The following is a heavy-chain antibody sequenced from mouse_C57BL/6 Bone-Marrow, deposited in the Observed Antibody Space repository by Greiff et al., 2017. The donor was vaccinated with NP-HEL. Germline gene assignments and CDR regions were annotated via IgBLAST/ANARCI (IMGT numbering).Heavy chain of an antibody. V-gene: IGHV1-64*01. J-gene: IGHJ4*01. CDR3: ARAAFYAMDY. Sequence: QVQLQQPGAELVKPGASVKLSCKASGYTFTSYWMHWVKQRPGQGLEWIGMIHPNSGSTNYNEKFKSKATLTVDKSSSTAYMQLSILTSEDSAVYYCARAAFYAMDYWGQGTSVTVSA. CDR2: IHPNSGST. CDR1: GYTFTSYW.